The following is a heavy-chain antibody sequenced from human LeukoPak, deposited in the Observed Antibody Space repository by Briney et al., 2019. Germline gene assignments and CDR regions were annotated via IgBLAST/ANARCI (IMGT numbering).Heavy chain of an antibody. CDR3: AKEMAWFGELLFYYYYYMDV. V-gene: IGHV3-23*01. CDR2: ISGIGGST. D-gene: IGHD3-10*01. J-gene: IGHJ6*03. Sequence: GGPLRLSCAPSGFTFTSYGMSWVRKAPGKGLDWVSAISGIGGSTYYADSVKGRFTISRDNSKNTLYLQMNSLRAEDTAVYYCAKEMAWFGELLFYYYYYMDVWGKGTTVTISS. CDR1: GFTFTSYG.